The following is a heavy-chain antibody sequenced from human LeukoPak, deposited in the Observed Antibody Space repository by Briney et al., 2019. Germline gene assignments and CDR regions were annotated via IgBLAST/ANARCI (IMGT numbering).Heavy chain of an antibody. J-gene: IGHJ4*02. D-gene: IGHD2-2*01. CDR3: ARRYCSSTSCYLDY. CDR2: IHHSGST. V-gene: IGHV4-38-2*01. Sequence: SETLSLTCDVSGYSISSGHYWGWIRQPPGKGLEYIGSIHHSGSTYYNPSLKSRVTTSVDTSKDQFSLKLSSVNAADTAVYSCARRYCSSTSCYLDYWGQGILVTVSS. CDR1: GYSISSGHY.